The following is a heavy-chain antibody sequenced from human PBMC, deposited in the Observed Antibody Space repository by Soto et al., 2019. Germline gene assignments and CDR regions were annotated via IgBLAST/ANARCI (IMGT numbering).Heavy chain of an antibody. D-gene: IGHD2-15*01. CDR1: GFSVCTSGVG. V-gene: IGHV2-5*02. J-gene: IGHJ6*02. CDR2: IYWDDDK. Sequence: QITLKESGPALVKPTQTLTLTCTFSGFSVCTSGVGVAWIRQPQGNALEWLELIYWDDDKRYSPFLQSRVTITNDTSKNQVVLTMTNMDPVDTATYYCAHKGGRGAGMDVWCQGTTVTVSS. CDR3: AHKGGRGAGMDV.